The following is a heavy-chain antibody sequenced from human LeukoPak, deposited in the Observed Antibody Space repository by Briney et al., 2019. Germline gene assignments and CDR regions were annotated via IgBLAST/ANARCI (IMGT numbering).Heavy chain of an antibody. V-gene: IGHV4-34*01. CDR1: GGSFSGYY. CDR3: ARIDDSSGYYLDY. Sequence: PSETLSLTCAVYGGSFSGYYWSWIRQPPGKGLEWIGEINHSGSTNYNPSLKSRVTISVDTSKNQFSLKLSSVTAADTAVYYCARIDDSSGYYLDYWGQGTLVTVSS. CDR2: INHSGST. J-gene: IGHJ4*02. D-gene: IGHD3-22*01.